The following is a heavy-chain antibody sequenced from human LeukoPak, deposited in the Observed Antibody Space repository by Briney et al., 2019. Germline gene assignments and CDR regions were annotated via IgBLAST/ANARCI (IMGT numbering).Heavy chain of an antibody. CDR2: IYTSGST. Sequence: PSETLSLTCTVSGGSISSGSYYWSWSRQPAGKGLEWIGRIYTSGSTNYNPSLKSRVTMSLDTSKNQFSLKLSSVTAADTAVYYCARGGTYYHDSKRDGFDIWGQGTMVTVSS. CDR1: GGSISSGSYY. V-gene: IGHV4-61*02. D-gene: IGHD3-22*01. CDR3: ARGGTYYHDSKRDGFDI. J-gene: IGHJ3*02.